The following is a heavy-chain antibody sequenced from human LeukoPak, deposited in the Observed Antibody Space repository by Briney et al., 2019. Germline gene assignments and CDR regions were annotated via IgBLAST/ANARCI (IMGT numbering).Heavy chain of an antibody. CDR2: INWNGGST. CDR3: ARDGSSGNYFDY. V-gene: IGHV3-20*04. CDR1: GFTFDDYA. D-gene: IGHD2-15*01. Sequence: GGSLRLSCAASGFTFDDYAMSWVRQAPGKGLEWVSGINWNGGSTGYADSVKGRFTISRDNAKNSLYLQMNSLRAEDTALYYCARDGSSGNYFDYWGQGTLVTVSS. J-gene: IGHJ4*02.